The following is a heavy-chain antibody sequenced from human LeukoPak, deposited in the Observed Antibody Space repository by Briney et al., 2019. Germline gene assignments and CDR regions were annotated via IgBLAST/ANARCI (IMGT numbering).Heavy chain of an antibody. Sequence: ASVKVSCKASGYTFTAHYMHWVRQAPGQGLEWMGRINPSSGDTDYGQRFQGRVTLTTDTSTSTANMELRRLRSDDTAVYYCARDPCYSYAFYIWGQG. J-gene: IGHJ3*02. D-gene: IGHD2-21*01. CDR3: ARDPCYSYAFYI. V-gene: IGHV1-2*02. CDR1: GYTFTAHY. CDR2: INPSSGDT.